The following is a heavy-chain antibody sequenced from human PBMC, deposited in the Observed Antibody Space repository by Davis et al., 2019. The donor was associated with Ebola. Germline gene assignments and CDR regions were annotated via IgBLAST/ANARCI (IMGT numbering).Heavy chain of an antibody. CDR1: GGSFSGYY. CDR2: IYYSGST. J-gene: IGHJ4*02. CDR3: ARQGLLDYFDY. D-gene: IGHD2-8*02. V-gene: IGHV4-34*01. Sequence: MPSETLSLTCAVYGGSFSGYYWSWIRQPPGKGLEWIGSIYYSGSTYYNPSLKSRVTISVDTSKNQFSLKLSSVTAADTAVYYCARQGLLDYFDYWGQGTLVTVSS.